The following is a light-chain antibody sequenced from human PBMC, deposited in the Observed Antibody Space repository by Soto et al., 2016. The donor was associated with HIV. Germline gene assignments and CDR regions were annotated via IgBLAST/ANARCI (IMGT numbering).Light chain of an antibody. J-gene: IGLJ2*01. CDR1: KLWEKY. V-gene: IGLV3-1*01. Sequence: SYELTQPPSVSVSPGQTARITCSGDKLWEKYVSWYQQKPGQSPVVVIYQDTMRPSGIPERFSGSNSGNTATLTISGTQTMDEADYYCQAWDSSTGVFGGGTELTVL. CDR3: QAWDSSTGV. CDR2: QDT.